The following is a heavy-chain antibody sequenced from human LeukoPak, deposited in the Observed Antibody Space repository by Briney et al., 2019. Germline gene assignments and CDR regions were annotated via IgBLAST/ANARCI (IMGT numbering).Heavy chain of an antibody. D-gene: IGHD2-8*02. Sequence: ASVKVSCKASGYTFTSYYMHWVRQATGQGLEWMGLINPSGTNTNYAQKFRGRVTMTRDTSTSIVYMDLSSLRSEETAMYFCAREESGGYFDYWGQGTLVTVSS. CDR3: AREESGGYFDY. CDR2: INPSGTNT. CDR1: GYTFTSYY. J-gene: IGHJ4*02. V-gene: IGHV1-46*01.